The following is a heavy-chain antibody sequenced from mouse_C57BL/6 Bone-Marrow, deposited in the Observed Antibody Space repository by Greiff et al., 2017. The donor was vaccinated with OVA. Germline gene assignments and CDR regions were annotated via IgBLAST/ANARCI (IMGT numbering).Heavy chain of an antibody. J-gene: IGHJ1*03. D-gene: IGHD2-1*01. Sequence: VQLKQSGPELARPWASVKISCQASYTFFRRLHFAIRDTNYWMQWVKLRPGQGLEWIGAVYPGNGDTSYHQKFKGKATLTADKSSSTAYMQLSSLTSEDSAVYYCALLWPRYFDVWGTGTTVTVSS. V-gene: IGHV1-87*01. CDR2: GQGLEWIG. CDR1: YTFFRRLH. CDR3: SEDSAVYYCALLWPRYFDV.